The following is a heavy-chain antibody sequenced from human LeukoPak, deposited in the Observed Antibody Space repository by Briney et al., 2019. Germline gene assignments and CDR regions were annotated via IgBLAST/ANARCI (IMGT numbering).Heavy chain of an antibody. V-gene: IGHV4-34*01. CDR1: GGSFSGYY. D-gene: IGHD2-2*01. J-gene: IGHJ4*02. CDR3: ARGGVTPVDYFDY. CDR2: INHSGST. Sequence: SETLSLTCAVYGGSFSGYYWSWIRQPPGKGLEWIGEINHSGSTNYNPSLKSRVTISVDTSKNQFSLKLSSVTAADTAVYYCARGGVTPVDYFDYWGQGTLVTVSS.